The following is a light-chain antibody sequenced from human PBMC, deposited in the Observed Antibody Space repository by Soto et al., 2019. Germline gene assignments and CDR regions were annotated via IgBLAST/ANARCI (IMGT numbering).Light chain of an antibody. CDR2: DAF. CDR3: QQYDKVRIT. V-gene: IGKV1-33*01. Sequence: DIQMTQSPSSLSASVGDRVTITCQASQDISNFLNWYHQKPGKAPKLLIYDAFNLETGVPSRFSGSGSGTDFTFSISSLQPEDIGTYYCQQYDKVRITFGQGTRLEIK. J-gene: IGKJ5*01. CDR1: QDISNF.